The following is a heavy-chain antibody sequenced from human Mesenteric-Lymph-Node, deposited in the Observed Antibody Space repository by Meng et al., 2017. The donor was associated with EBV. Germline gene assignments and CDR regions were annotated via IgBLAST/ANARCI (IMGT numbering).Heavy chain of an antibody. V-gene: IGHV1-24*01. Sequence: QVQLVPSGAEVKKPGAQVKVSFKVSGYTLTELSMHWVRQGPGKGLEWMGGFDPEDGETIYAQKFQGRVTMTEDTSTDTAYMELSSLRSEDTAVYYCATDLLYAAAGRRGPRYWGQGTLVPSPQ. CDR2: FDPEDGET. J-gene: IGHJ4*02. D-gene: IGHD6-13*01. CDR3: ATDLLYAAAGRRGPRY. CDR1: GYTLTELS.